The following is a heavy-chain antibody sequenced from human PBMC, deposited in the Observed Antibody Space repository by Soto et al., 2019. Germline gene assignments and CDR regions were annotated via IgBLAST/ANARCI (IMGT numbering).Heavy chain of an antibody. J-gene: IGHJ6*02. D-gene: IGHD5-12*01. CDR3: ARDQVQYVSGYYTRYYGLDV. CDR1: GFTFSRFA. Sequence: QVQLLQSGGGVVQPGRSLRLSCAASGFTFSRFAMYWVRQSPGKGLEWVAVISFDGINKYYADSVKGRVTISRDISKSALYLELNSLRAEDTAVYYCARDQVQYVSGYYTRYYGLDVWGQGATVTVSS. CDR2: ISFDGINK. V-gene: IGHV3-30-3*01.